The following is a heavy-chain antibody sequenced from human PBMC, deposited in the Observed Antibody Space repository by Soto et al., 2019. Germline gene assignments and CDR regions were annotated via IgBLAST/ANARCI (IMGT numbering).Heavy chain of an antibody. Sequence: SETLSLTCAVYGGSFSGYYWSWIRQPPGKGLEWIGEINHSGSTNYNPSLKSRVTISVDTSKNQFSLKLSSVTAADTAVYYCARGGVVVPAAMWDYWGQGTLVTVSS. CDR1: GGSFSGYY. D-gene: IGHD2-2*01. V-gene: IGHV4-34*01. CDR3: ARGGVVVPAAMWDY. J-gene: IGHJ4*02. CDR2: INHSGST.